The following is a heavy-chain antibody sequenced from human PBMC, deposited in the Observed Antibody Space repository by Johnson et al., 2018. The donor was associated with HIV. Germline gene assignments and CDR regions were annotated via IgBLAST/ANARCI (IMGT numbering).Heavy chain of an antibody. CDR1: GFPFSSHG. J-gene: IGHJ3*02. CDR3: AKAYCPGCDAFEI. Sequence: QVQLVESGGGVVQPGRSLRLSCAASGFPFSSHGMHWVRQAPGKGLEWVAVISYDGSNKYYADSVKGRFTISRDNSNNTLYLQMNSLRTEDSGVYYCAKAYCPGCDAFEIWGQGTMVTVSS. V-gene: IGHV3-30*18. D-gene: IGHD2-21*01. CDR2: ISYDGSNK.